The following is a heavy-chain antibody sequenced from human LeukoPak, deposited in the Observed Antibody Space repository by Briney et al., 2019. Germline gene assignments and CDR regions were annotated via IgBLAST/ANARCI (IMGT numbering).Heavy chain of an antibody. CDR3: AKRRYGDYGDFDY. Sequence: GGSLRLSCAASGFTFSSYAMSWVRQAPGKGLEWVSTISGSGGSTYYADSVKGRFSVSRDNSKNTVYLQMNSLRAEDTVVYYCAKRRYGDYGDFDYWGQGTLVTVSS. CDR2: ISGSGGST. D-gene: IGHD4-17*01. CDR1: GFTFSSYA. J-gene: IGHJ4*02. V-gene: IGHV3-23*01.